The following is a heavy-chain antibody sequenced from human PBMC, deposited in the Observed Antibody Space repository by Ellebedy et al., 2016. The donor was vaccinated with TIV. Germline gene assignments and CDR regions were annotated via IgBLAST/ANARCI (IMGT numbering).Heavy chain of an antibody. CDR3: ARDPIVGATSGWFDP. D-gene: IGHD1-26*01. Sequence: GESLKISCAASGFTFSSYAMHWVRQAPGKGLEWVAVISYDGSNKYYADSVKGRFTTSRDNSKNTLYLQMNSLRAEDTAVYYCARDPIVGATSGWFDPWGQGTLVTVSS. CDR1: GFTFSSYA. J-gene: IGHJ5*02. CDR2: ISYDGSNK. V-gene: IGHV3-30-3*01.